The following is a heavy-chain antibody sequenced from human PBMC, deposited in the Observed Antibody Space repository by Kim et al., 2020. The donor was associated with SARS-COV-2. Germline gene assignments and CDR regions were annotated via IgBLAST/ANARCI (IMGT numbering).Heavy chain of an antibody. CDR3: AREWFGELSYFDY. D-gene: IGHD3-10*01. V-gene: IGHV4-31*03. CDR2: IYYSGST. Sequence: SETLSLTCTVSGGSISSGGYYWSWIRQHPGKGLEWIGYIYYSGSTYYNPSLKSRVTISVDTSKNQFSLKLSSVTAADTAVYYCAREWFGELSYFDYWGQGTLVTVSS. CDR1: GGSISSGGYY. J-gene: IGHJ4*02.